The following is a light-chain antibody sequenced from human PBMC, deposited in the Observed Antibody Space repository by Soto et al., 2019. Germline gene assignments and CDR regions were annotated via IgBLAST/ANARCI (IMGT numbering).Light chain of an antibody. CDR2: EVT. CDR1: SSDVGGYNY. CDR3: RPYGGFNNVL. J-gene: IGLJ2*01. Sequence: QSALTQPPSASGSPGQSVIISCTGTSSDVGGYNYVSWYQQHPGKAPKLIIYEVTKRPSGVPYRFSGSKSGNTASLTVSGLQTEDEAYYYFRPYGGFNNVLFGGGTKLTVL. V-gene: IGLV2-8*01.